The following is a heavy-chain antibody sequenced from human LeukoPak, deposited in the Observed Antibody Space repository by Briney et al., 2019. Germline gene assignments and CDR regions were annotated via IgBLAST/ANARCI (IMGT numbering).Heavy chain of an antibody. J-gene: IGHJ4*02. Sequence: PSETLSLTCAVSGYSISSSNWWGWIRQPPGQGLEWIGYIYYSGSTYYNPSLKSRVTMSVDTSKNQFSLKLSSVTAVDTAVYYCARMPYDSSGYFDYWGQGTLVTVSS. D-gene: IGHD3-22*01. CDR1: GYSISSSNW. CDR2: IYYSGST. V-gene: IGHV4-28*01. CDR3: ARMPYDSSGYFDY.